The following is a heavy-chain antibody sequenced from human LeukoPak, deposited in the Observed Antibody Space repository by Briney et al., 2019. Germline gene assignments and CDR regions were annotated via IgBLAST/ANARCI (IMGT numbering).Heavy chain of an antibody. CDR2: FDPEDGET. V-gene: IGHV1-24*01. Sequence: ASVKVSCKVSGYTLTELSMHWVRQAPGKGLEWMEGFDPEDGETIYAQKFQGRVTMTEDTSTDTAYMELSSLRSEDTAVYYCATDLYGSGSYYFDYWGQGTLVTVSS. J-gene: IGHJ4*02. CDR1: GYTLTELS. CDR3: ATDLYGSGSYYFDY. D-gene: IGHD3-10*01.